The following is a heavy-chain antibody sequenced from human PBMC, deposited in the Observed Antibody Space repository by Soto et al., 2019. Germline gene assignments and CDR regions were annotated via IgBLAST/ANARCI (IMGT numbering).Heavy chain of an antibody. CDR3: SGYCSGGSCYPIDY. Sequence: QVQLVESGGGVVQPGRSLRLSCAASGFTFSSYTMHWVRQAPGKGLEWVAVILYDGSNKYYADSVKGRFTISRDNSKNTLYLQMNSLRAEDTAVYYCSGYCSGGSCYPIDYWGQGTLVTVSS. CDR2: ILYDGSNK. V-gene: IGHV3-30-3*01. J-gene: IGHJ4*02. CDR1: GFTFSSYT. D-gene: IGHD2-15*01.